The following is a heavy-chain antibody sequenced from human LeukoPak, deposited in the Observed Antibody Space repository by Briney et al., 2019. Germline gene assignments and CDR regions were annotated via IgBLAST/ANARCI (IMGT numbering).Heavy chain of an antibody. CDR2: ISVYNGNT. Sequence: ASVNVSCKASGYTFTSYGISWVRQAPGQGLEWMGWISVYNGNTKYAQNLQGRVTMTTDTSTSTAYMELRSLRSDDTAVYYCARDRGTEGSDYWGQGTLVTVSS. CDR3: ARDRGTEGSDY. D-gene: IGHD3-10*01. CDR1: GYTFTSYG. V-gene: IGHV1-18*01. J-gene: IGHJ4*02.